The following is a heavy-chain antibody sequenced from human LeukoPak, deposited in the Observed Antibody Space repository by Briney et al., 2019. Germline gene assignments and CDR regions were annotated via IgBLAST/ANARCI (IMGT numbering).Heavy chain of an antibody. CDR2: IYPGDSDT. CDR3: ARQKVPKHRRWPNYDYYYDGMDV. V-gene: IGHV5-51*01. Sequence: GESLKISCKGSGYSFTSYWIGWVRQMPGRGLEWMGIIYPGDSDTRYSPSFQGQVTISADKSISTAYLQWSSLKASDTAMYYCARQKVPKHRRWPNYDYYYDGMDVWGQGTTVTVSS. J-gene: IGHJ6*02. CDR1: GYSFTSYW. D-gene: IGHD3-10*01.